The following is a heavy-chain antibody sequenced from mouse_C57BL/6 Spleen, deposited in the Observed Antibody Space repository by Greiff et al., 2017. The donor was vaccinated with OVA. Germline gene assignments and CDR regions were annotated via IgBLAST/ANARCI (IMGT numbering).Heavy chain of an antibody. CDR3: DYGSSPYAMDY. CDR2: INPSSGYT. V-gene: IGHV1-7*01. Sequence: QVQLQQSGAELAKPGASVKLSCKASGYTFTSYWMHWVKQRPGQGLEWIGYINPSSGYTKYNQKFKDKATLTADKSSSTAYMQLRSLTYEDSAVYYCDYGSSPYAMDYWGQGTSVTVSS. J-gene: IGHJ4*01. CDR1: GYTFTSYW. D-gene: IGHD1-1*01.